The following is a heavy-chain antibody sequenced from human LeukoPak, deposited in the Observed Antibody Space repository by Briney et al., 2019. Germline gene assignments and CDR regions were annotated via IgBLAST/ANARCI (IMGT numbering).Heavy chain of an antibody. V-gene: IGHV3-48*03. J-gene: IGHJ4*02. D-gene: IGHD6-13*01. CDR1: GFTFSSSE. Sequence: GGSLRLSCAASGFTFSSSEMNWVRQAPGKGLEWVSCISSGGTTKFYADSVKGRFTISRDNAKNSLYLHMNSLRDDDTAVYYCARAAYNSSPDYWGQGTLVTVSS. CDR3: ARAAYNSSPDY. CDR2: ISSGGTTK.